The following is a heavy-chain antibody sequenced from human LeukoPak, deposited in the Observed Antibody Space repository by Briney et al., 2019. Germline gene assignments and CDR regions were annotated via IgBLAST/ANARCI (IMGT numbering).Heavy chain of an antibody. CDR3: ARGLIVVVVAAHFDY. CDR2: INHSGST. J-gene: IGHJ4*02. Sequence: SETLSLTCTVSGGSISSYYWSWIRQPPGKGLEWIGEINHSGSTNYNPSLKSRVTISVDTSKNQFSLKLSSVTAADTAVYYCARGLIVVVVAAHFDYWGQGTLVTVSS. CDR1: GGSISSYY. D-gene: IGHD2-15*01. V-gene: IGHV4-34*01.